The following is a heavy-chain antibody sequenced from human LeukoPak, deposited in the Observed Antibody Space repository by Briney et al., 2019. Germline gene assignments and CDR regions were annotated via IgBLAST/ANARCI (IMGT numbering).Heavy chain of an antibody. D-gene: IGHD3-22*01. Sequence: SQTLSLTCTVSGGSIGSSDYYWSWIRQPPGKGLEWIGYIDYSGSTYYNPSLKSRVTISLDTSKNQFSLRLTSVTAADTAVYYCARDRWDTSGYYSTFDYWGRGTLVTVSS. V-gene: IGHV4-30-4*08. CDR3: ARDRWDTSGYYSTFDY. CDR1: GGSIGSSDYY. J-gene: IGHJ4*02. CDR2: IDYSGST.